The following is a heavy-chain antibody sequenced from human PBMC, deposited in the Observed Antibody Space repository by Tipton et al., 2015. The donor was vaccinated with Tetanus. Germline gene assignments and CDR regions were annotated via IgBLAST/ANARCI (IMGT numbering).Heavy chain of an antibody. CDR3: AREDGGPTLDYFDS. V-gene: IGHV3-30-3*01. CDR1: GFTFSRYA. Sequence: QLVQSGGGVVQPGRSLRLSCAASGFTFSRYAMHWVRQAPGKGLEWVAVITFDSSTKYYADSVKGRFTLSRDNSQNTVHLQMNSLKVEDTAVYYCAREDGGPTLDYFDSWGQGALVIVSS. CDR2: ITFDSSTK. J-gene: IGHJ4*02. D-gene: IGHD3-16*01.